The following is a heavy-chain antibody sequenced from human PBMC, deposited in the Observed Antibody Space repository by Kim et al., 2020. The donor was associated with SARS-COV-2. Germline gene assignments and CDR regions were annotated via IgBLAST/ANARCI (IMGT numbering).Heavy chain of an antibody. CDR2: INCYNGDT. Sequence: ASVKVSCKTSGYTFSSYAISWGRQAPGQGLEWMGRINCYNGDTNYAQRFQGRLTMTTVTSTGTGFMELKSLRSDDTAVYFCARCGGYWRYNDLDVWGQGTTVSVPS. CDR1: GYTFSSYA. V-gene: IGHV1-18*01. CDR3: ARCGGYWRYNDLDV. D-gene: IGHD2-21*02. J-gene: IGHJ6*02.